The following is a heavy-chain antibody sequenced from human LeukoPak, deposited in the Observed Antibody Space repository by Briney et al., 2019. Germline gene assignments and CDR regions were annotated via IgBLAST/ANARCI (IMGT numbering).Heavy chain of an antibody. Sequence: PSETLSLTCTVSSGSISSSNYYWSWIRQPAGKGLEWIGHIYTSGRTNYNPSLKSRVTISVDTSKNQFSLKLTSVTAADTAVYYCARDPAYYYDSSAYWRWGQGTLVTVSS. D-gene: IGHD3-22*01. CDR2: IYTSGRT. CDR1: SGSISSSNYY. V-gene: IGHV4-61*09. CDR3: ARDPAYYYDSSAYWR. J-gene: IGHJ4*02.